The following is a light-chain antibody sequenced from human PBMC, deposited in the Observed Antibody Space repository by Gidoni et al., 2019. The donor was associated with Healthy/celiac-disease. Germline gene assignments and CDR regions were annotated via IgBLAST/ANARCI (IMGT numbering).Light chain of an antibody. V-gene: IGKV1-39*01. J-gene: IGKJ1*01. CDR2: TAS. Sequence: DIQMTPSPSSLSASVGDRVTITCRASQSITSYLNWYQQKPGKAPKLLIYTASSLQSGVPSRFSGSGSETDFTLTISSLQPEDFATYYCQQSYSTPRTFGQGTKVEIK. CDR3: QQSYSTPRT. CDR1: QSITSY.